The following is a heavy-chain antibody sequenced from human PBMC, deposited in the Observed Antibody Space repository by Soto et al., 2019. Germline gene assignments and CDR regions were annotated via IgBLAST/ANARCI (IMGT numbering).Heavy chain of an antibody. D-gene: IGHD3-3*01. CDR3: ARILEYLPDY. J-gene: IGHJ4*02. V-gene: IGHV4-31*03. Sequence: PSETLSLTCTVSGGSVNSGGCYWSWIRQHPGQGLEGIGYIYYSGSSNYNLSLKIRVTIAVDTTKNQFSLRLSSVTAADMAVCYCARILEYLPDYWGQGTLVTVSS. CDR1: GGSVNSGGCY. CDR2: IYYSGSS.